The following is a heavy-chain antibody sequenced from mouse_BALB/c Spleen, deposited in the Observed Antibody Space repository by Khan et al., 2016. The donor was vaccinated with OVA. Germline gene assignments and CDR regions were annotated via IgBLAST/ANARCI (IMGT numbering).Heavy chain of an antibody. D-gene: IGHD2-1*01. Sequence: VQLQQSGAELVKPGASVKLSCSASGFNIKDTYIHWMKQRPEQGLEWIGRIDPPNDDSKYGPKFQAKATFTADTSSNTAYLQLSSLTSEDTAVYYYATLYGNPFAFWGQGTLVSVSA. V-gene: IGHV14-3*02. CDR1: GFNIKDTY. J-gene: IGHJ3*01. CDR3: ATLYGNPFAF. CDR2: IDPPNDDS.